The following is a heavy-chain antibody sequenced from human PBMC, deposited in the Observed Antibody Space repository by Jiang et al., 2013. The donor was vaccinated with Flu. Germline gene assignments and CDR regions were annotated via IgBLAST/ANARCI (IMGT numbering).Heavy chain of an antibody. J-gene: IGHJ4*02. Sequence: QLLESGGGLVQPGGSLRLSCAASGFTFRTYAMCWVRQAPGKGLEWVSAISGDGGSTYFADSVKGRFTISRDNSKNTLYLQMNSLRAEDTAVYYCAKAGLGSGWLFFDYWGQGTLVTVSS. CDR2: ISGDGGST. V-gene: IGHV3-23*01. D-gene: IGHD6-19*01. CDR1: GFTFRTYA. CDR3: AKAGLGSGWLFFDY.